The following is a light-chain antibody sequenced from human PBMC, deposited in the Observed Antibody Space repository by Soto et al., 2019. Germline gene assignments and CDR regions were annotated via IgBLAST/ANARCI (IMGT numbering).Light chain of an antibody. CDR2: AAS. J-gene: IGKJ3*01. Sequence: IRMTQSPSSLSASTGDRVTITCRASQGISSYLAWYQQKPGKAPKLLIYAASTLQSGVPSRFSGSGSGTDFTLTISCLQSEDFATYYCQQYYSYPGTFGPGTKVDIK. CDR3: QQYYSYPGT. CDR1: QGISSY. V-gene: IGKV1-8*01.